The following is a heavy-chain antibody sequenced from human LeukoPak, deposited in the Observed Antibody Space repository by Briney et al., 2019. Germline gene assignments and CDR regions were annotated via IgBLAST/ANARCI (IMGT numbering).Heavy chain of an antibody. D-gene: IGHD2-21*02. V-gene: IGHV3-7*01. CDR3: ARDMSAFCGGDCPPGY. J-gene: IGHJ4*02. Sequence: GGSLRLSCAASGFTFSGYWMSWVRQAPGKGLEWLANIKPDGSDKYYVDSVKGRFTISRDNAKNSLYLQMNSLRAEDTAVYYCARDMSAFCGGDCPPGYWGQGTLVTVSS. CDR1: GFTFSGYW. CDR2: IKPDGSDK.